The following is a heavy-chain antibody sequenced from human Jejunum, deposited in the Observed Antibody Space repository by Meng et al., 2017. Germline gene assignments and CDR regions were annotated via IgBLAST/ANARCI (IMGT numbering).Heavy chain of an antibody. Sequence: GSLRLSCTVSGGSMRNEYWSWVRQTPGKGLEWIGYIYYSGSTNFNPSLKSRVTISLDTSKNEFSLKLTSVTAADTAVYYCARGGGYNFDYWGQGTLVTVCS. CDR3: ARGGGYNFDY. CDR1: GGSMRNEY. D-gene: IGHD3-22*01. V-gene: IGHV4-59*01. J-gene: IGHJ4*02. CDR2: IYYSGST.